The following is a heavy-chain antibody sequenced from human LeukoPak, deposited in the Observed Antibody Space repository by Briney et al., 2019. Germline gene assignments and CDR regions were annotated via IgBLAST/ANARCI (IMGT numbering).Heavy chain of an antibody. V-gene: IGHV3-23*01. Sequence: GGSLRLSCAASGFTFSSYAMSWVRQAPGKGLEWVSAISGSGGSTYYADSVKGRFTISRDNSKNTLYLQMNSLRAEDTAVYYCATPGGYYDSSGYYRIWGQGTLVTVSS. D-gene: IGHD3-22*01. J-gene: IGHJ4*02. CDR2: ISGSGGST. CDR3: ATPGGYYDSSGYYRI. CDR1: GFTFSSYA.